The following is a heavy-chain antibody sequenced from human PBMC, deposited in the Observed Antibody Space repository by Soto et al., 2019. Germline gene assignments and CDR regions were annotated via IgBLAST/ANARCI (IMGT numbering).Heavy chain of an antibody. Sequence: SETLSLTCAVYGGSFSGYYWSWIRQPPGKGLEWIGEINHSGSTNYNPSLKSRVTISVDTSKNQFSLKLSSVTAADTAVYYCARGIPSPNTAHQYYDFWSGPRTYGMDVWGQGTTVTVSS. CDR1: GGSFSGYY. V-gene: IGHV4-34*01. CDR2: INHSGST. J-gene: IGHJ6*02. CDR3: ARGIPSPNTAHQYYDFWSGPRTYGMDV. D-gene: IGHD3-3*01.